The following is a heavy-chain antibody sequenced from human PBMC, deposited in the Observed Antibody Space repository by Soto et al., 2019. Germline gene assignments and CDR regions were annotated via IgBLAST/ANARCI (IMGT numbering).Heavy chain of an antibody. J-gene: IGHJ4*02. CDR1: GYTFTNYG. Sequence: ASVKVSCKASGYTFTNYGIAWVRQAPGQGLEWMGWISPYSGKTDYRQNLQGRVTMTADTSTTTAYMELRSLRSDDTAVYYCKSDRLTVTTSLIFDFCAQRTLVPVSS. D-gene: IGHD2-21*02. CDR3: KSDRLTVTTSLIFDF. CDR2: ISPYSGKT. V-gene: IGHV1-18*01.